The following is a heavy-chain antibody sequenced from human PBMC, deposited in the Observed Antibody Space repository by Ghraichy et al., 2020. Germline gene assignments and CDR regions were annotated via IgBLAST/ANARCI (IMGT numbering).Heavy chain of an antibody. J-gene: IGHJ6*02. CDR3: ARAGYCSSTSCHYYYYGMDV. D-gene: IGHD2-2*01. CDR2: ISSSSSTI. CDR1: GFTFSSYS. Sequence: GGSLRLSCAASGFTFSSYSMNWVRQAPGKGLEWVSYISSSSSTIYYADSVKGRFTISRGNAKNSLYLQMNSLRDEDTAVYYCARAGYCSSTSCHYYYYGMDVWGQGTTVTVSS. V-gene: IGHV3-48*02.